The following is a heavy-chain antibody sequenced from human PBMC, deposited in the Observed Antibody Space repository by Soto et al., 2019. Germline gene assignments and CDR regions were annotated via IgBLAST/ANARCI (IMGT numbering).Heavy chain of an antibody. Sequence: QVQLVQSGAEVKKPGASVKVSCKASGYTFTSYGISWVRQAPGQGLEWMGWISAYNGNTNYAQKLQGRVTMTTDTPTSTDYMELRSLRSDDTAVYYCAILRWFGESIHIEDYWGQGTLVTVSS. CDR2: ISAYNGNT. CDR1: GYTFTSYG. D-gene: IGHD3-10*01. J-gene: IGHJ4*02. CDR3: AILRWFGESIHIEDY. V-gene: IGHV1-18*01.